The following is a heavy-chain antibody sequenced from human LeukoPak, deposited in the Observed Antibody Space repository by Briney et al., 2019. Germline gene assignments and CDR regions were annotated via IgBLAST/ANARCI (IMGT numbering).Heavy chain of an antibody. CDR2: ISSSASTI. CDR1: AFTFSNSY. J-gene: IGHJ4*02. D-gene: IGHD3-3*01. CDR3: ARTIGSGPLGHFDY. V-gene: IGHV3-11*01. Sequence: GGSLRLSCVAPAFTFSNSYMSWIRQAPGKGLEWVSYISSSASTIFYADSVKGRFTISRDNAKNSLYLEMNSLRAEDTAVYYCARTIGSGPLGHFDYWGQGTLVTVSS.